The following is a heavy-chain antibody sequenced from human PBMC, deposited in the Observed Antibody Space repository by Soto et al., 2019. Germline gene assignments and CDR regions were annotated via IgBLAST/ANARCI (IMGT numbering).Heavy chain of an antibody. Sequence: GGSLRLSCAASGFTFSSYGMHWVRQAPGKGLEWVAVISYDGSNKYYADSVKGRFTISRDNSKNTLYLQMNSLRAEDTAVYYCAKTVVGATWDYYYYYGMDVWGQGTTVTV. D-gene: IGHD1-26*01. CDR3: AKTVVGATWDYYYYYGMDV. CDR2: ISYDGSNK. CDR1: GFTFSSYG. V-gene: IGHV3-30*18. J-gene: IGHJ6*02.